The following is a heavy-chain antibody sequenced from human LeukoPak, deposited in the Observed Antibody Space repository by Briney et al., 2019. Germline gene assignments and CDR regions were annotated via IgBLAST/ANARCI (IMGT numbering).Heavy chain of an antibody. CDR2: INPSGGST. D-gene: IGHD6-13*01. J-gene: IGHJ4*02. V-gene: IGHV1-46*01. CDR1: GYTFTSYY. Sequence: ASVKVSCKASGYTFTSYYMHWVRQAPGQGLEWMGIINPSGGSTSYAQKFQGRVTITADESTSTAYMELSSLRSEDTAVYYCARLGTGYSSSWYATFDYWGQGTLVTVSS. CDR3: ARLGTGYSSSWYATFDY.